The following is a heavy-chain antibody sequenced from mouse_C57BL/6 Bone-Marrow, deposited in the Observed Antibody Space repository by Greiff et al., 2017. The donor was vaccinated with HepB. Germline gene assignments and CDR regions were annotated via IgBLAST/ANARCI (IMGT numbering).Heavy chain of an antibody. CDR2: INYDGSST. Sequence: EVQLQESEGGLVQPGSSMKLSCTASGFTFSDYYMAWVRQVPEKGLEWVANINYDGSSTYYLDSLKSRFIISRDNAKNILYLQMSSLKSEDTATYYCARGGYGSTYAMDYWGQGTSVTVSS. J-gene: IGHJ4*01. CDR1: GFTFSDYY. V-gene: IGHV5-16*01. D-gene: IGHD1-1*01. CDR3: ARGGYGSTYAMDY.